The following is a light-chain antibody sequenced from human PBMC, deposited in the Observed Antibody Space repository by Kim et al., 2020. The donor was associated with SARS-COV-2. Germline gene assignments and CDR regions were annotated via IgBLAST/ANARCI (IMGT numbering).Light chain of an antibody. Sequence: SVSPGESAKLTCRASLSVARNLAWYQQKPGQSPRLLIYAASTRASGTPARFSGSGSGTDFTLTISSLQSEDFAVYYCQQYNNWPTFGQGTKVDIK. CDR1: LSVARN. CDR2: AAS. V-gene: IGKV3-15*01. J-gene: IGKJ1*01. CDR3: QQYNNWPT.